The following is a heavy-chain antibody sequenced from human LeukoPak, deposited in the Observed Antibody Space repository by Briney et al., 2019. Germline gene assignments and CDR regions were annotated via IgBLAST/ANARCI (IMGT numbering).Heavy chain of an antibody. CDR1: GGSISSYY. J-gene: IGHJ6*03. V-gene: IGHV4-59*01. CDR3: ARVDVVVPAASLYYYYYMDV. CDR2: IYYSGST. D-gene: IGHD2-2*01. Sequence: PSETLSLTCTVSGGSISSYYWSWIRQPPGKGLEWIGYIYYSGSTNYNPSLKSRVTISVDTSKNQFSLKLSSVTAADTAVYYCARVDVVVPAASLYYYYYMDVWGKGTTVTVSS.